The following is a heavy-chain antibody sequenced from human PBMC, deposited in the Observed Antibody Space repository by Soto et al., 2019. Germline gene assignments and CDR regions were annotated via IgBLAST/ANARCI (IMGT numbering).Heavy chain of an antibody. Sequence: QVQLVESGGGVVQPGRSLRLSCAASGFTFSSYGMHWVRQAPGKGLEWVAVISKDGNVKYYAESVKGRFTISRDNSKNTLYVTMNSLGREDPDDDYYTGEDETGYWGQGTLFTVFS. CDR3: TGEDETGY. D-gene: IGHD2-8*02. CDR2: ISKDGNVK. J-gene: IGHJ4*02. V-gene: IGHV3-33*05. CDR1: GFTFSSYG.